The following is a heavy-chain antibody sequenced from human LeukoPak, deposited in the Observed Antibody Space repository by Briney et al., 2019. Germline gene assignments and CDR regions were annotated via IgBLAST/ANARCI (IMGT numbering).Heavy chain of an antibody. J-gene: IGHJ3*02. Sequence: ASVKVSCKASGYTFTSYGISWVRQAPGQGLEWMGWISAYNGNTNYAQKLQSRVTMTTDTSTSTAYMELSSLRSEDTAVYYCATRSPPLRNAFDIWGQGTMVTASS. D-gene: IGHD5-12*01. CDR1: GYTFTSYG. CDR3: ATRSPPLRNAFDI. CDR2: ISAYNGNT. V-gene: IGHV1-18*01.